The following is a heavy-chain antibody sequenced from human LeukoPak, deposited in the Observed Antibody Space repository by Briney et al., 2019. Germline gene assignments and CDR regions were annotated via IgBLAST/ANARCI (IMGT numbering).Heavy chain of an antibody. D-gene: IGHD2-15*01. CDR1: GFTFSSYS. CDR3: ARETYCSGGSCYKGNAFDI. V-gene: IGHV3-21*01. CDR2: ISSSSSYI. J-gene: IGHJ3*02. Sequence: GGSLRLSCAASGFTFSSYSMNWVRQAPGKGLEWVSSISSSSSYIYYADSVKGRFTSSRDNAKNSLYLQMNSLRADDTAVYYCARETYCSGGSCYKGNAFDIWGQGTMVTVSS.